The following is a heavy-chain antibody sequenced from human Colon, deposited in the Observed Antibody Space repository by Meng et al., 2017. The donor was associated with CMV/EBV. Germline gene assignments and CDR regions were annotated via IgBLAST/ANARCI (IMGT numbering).Heavy chain of an antibody. CDR1: GGSISSSSYY. CDR3: ARRGYSSSSGGFDY. D-gene: IGHD6-6*01. CDR2: IYYSGST. Sequence: SGGSISSSSYYWGWIRQPPGKGLEWIGSIYYSGSTYYNPSLKSRVTISVDTSKNQFSLKLSSVTAADTAVYYCARRGYSSSSGGFDYWGQGTLVTVSS. V-gene: IGHV4-39*01. J-gene: IGHJ4*02.